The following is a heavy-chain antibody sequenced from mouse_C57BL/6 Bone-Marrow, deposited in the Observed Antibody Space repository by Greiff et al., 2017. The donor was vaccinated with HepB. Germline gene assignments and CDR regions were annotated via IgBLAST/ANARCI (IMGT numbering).Heavy chain of an antibody. CDR3: ARGARLDY. D-gene: IGHD3-1*01. J-gene: IGHJ2*01. V-gene: IGHV1-26*01. Sequence: EVQLQQSGPELVKPGASVKISCKASGYTFTDYYMNWVKQSHGKSLEWIGDINPNNGGTSYNQKFKGKATLTVDKSSSTAYMELRSLTSEDSAVYYCARGARLDYWGQGTTLTVSS. CDR2: INPNNGGT. CDR1: GYTFTDYY.